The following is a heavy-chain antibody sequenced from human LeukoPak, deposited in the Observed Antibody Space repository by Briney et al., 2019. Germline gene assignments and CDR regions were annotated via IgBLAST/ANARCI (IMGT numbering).Heavy chain of an antibody. CDR3: AKVGDRFDY. Sequence: GGSLRLSCAASGFTFSSYGMHWVRQAPGKGLEWVAVISYDGSNKYYADSAKGRFTISRDNSKNTLYLQMNSLRAEDTAVYYCAKVGDRFDYWGQGTLVTVSS. J-gene: IGHJ4*02. CDR1: GFTFSSYG. V-gene: IGHV3-30*18. CDR2: ISYDGSNK. D-gene: IGHD4-17*01.